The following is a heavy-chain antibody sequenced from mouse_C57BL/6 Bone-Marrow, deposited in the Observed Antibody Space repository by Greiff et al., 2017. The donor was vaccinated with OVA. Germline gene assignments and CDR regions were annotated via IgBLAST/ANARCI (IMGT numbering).Heavy chain of an antibody. D-gene: IGHD1-1*01. CDR3: ASGICTTVEATGGFFDY. CDR2: IDPEDGET. V-gene: IGHV14-2*01. Sequence: EVQLQQSGAELVKPGASVKLSCTASGFTFTDYYMHWVKQRPEQGLEWIGRIDPEDGETTYAPKFQGKATLTAATSSNTAYLQLSSLTSEDTAVYDCASGICTTVEATGGFFDYWGQGTTLTVSS. J-gene: IGHJ2*01. CDR1: GFTFTDYY.